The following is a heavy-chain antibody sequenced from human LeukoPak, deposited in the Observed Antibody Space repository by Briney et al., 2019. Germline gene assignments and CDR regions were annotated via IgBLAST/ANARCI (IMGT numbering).Heavy chain of an antibody. J-gene: IGHJ4*02. CDR2: IYYSGST. D-gene: IGHD3/OR15-3a*01. V-gene: IGHV4-59*01. CDR1: GGSISSYY. Sequence: PSETLSLTCTVSGGSISSYYWSWIRQPPGKGLEWIGYIYYSGSTNYNPSLKSRVTISVDTSKNQFSLKLSSVTAADTAVYYCATSYDMGWLIGYWGQGTLVTVSS. CDR3: ATSYDMGWLIGY.